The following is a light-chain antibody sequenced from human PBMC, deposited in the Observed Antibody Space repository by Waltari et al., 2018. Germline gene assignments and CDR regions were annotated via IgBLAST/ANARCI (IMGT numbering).Light chain of an antibody. J-gene: IGLJ2*01. V-gene: IGLV2-14*01. CDR2: EVS. CDR3: SSYTNISPHVL. Sequence: QSALTQPASLSGSPGQSITIPCTGASSDVGDYNCVPWYQHHPGKAPKLIIYEVSNRPSGVSIRFSGSKSGNTASLTISGLQAEDEADYYCSSYTNISPHVLFGGGTKLTVL. CDR1: SSDVGDYNC.